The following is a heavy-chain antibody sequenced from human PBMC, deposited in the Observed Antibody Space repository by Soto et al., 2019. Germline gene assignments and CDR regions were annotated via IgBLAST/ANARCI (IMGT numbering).Heavy chain of an antibody. J-gene: IGHJ5*02. Sequence: SETLPLTCTVSCGSITPDYWNWIRQPPGKGLEWIGHIYYSGSTNYNSSLESRVTISVDTSKNQFSLKLSSVTAADTAVYYCARASTGTLYNWFDPWGQGTLVTISS. CDR1: CGSITPDY. CDR3: ARASTGTLYNWFDP. CDR2: IYYSGST. D-gene: IGHD3-10*01. V-gene: IGHV4-59*12.